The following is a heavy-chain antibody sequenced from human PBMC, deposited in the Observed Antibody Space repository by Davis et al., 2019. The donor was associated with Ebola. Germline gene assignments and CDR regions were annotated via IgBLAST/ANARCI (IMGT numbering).Heavy chain of an antibody. Sequence: SVKVSCKASVFTFTSSAMQGVRQARGQRLEWIGWIVVGSGNTNYAQKFQERVTITRDMSTSTAYMELSSLRSEDTAVYYCAAAPAYDFWSGLPNWFDPWGQGTLVTVSS. CDR3: AAAPAYDFWSGLPNWFDP. J-gene: IGHJ5*02. CDR2: IVVGSGNT. CDR1: VFTFTSSA. V-gene: IGHV1-58*02. D-gene: IGHD3-3*01.